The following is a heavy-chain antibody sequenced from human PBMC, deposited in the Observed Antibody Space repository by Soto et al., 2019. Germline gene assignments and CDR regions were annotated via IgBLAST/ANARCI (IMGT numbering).Heavy chain of an antibody. CDR2: IYYTGTT. CDR1: GVSISSSY. J-gene: IGHJ4*02. D-gene: IGHD5-12*01. Sequence: SETLSLTCTVSGVSISSSYWSWIRQSPGTGLEWSGYIYYTGTTNYNPSLKRRVTISLDTAKNQFSLNVNSLTTADTAVYFCARGGNRYSNTASGVGGFDLWGQGTLVTVSS. V-gene: IGHV4-59*01. CDR3: ARGGNRYSNTASGVGGFDL.